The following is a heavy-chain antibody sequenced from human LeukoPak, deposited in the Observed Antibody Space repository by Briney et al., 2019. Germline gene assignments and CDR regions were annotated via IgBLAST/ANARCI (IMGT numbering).Heavy chain of an antibody. Sequence: SETLSLTCTVSGGSISSYYWSWIRQPAGKGLEWIGRIYTSGSTNYNPSLKSRVTMSVDTSKNQFSLKLSSVTAADTPVYYCARDTDFWSGYHDAFDIWGQGTMVTVSS. D-gene: IGHD3-3*01. J-gene: IGHJ3*02. CDR3: ARDTDFWSGYHDAFDI. CDR1: GGSISSYY. V-gene: IGHV4-4*07. CDR2: IYTSGST.